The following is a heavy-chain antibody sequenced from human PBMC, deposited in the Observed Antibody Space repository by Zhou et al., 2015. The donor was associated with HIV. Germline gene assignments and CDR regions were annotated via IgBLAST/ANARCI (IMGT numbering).Heavy chain of an antibody. CDR1: GYTFTSYG. CDR3: ATLCSGVSGYYYYYYGMDV. CDR2: ISAYNGNX. Sequence: QVQLVQSGAEVKKPGASVKVSCKASGYTFTSYGISWVRQAPGQGLEWMGWISAYNGNXNYAQKLQGRVTMTTDTSTSTAYMELRSLRSDDTAVYYCATLCSGVSGYYYYYYGMDVWGPRDHGHRLL. V-gene: IGHV1-18*01. J-gene: IGHJ6*02. D-gene: IGHD3-10*02.